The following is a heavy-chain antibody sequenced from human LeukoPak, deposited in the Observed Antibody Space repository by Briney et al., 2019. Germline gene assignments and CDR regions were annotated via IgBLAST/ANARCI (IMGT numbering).Heavy chain of an antibody. Sequence: ASVKVSCKASGYTFTSYGISWVRQAPGQGLEWMGWINTNTGNPTYAQGFTGRFVFSLDTSVSTAYLQISSLKAEDTAVYYCARRPSRLGYCSGGSCYLPVWAFDIWGQGTMVTVSS. CDR2: INTNTGNP. CDR1: GYTFTSYG. CDR3: ARRPSRLGYCSGGSCYLPVWAFDI. D-gene: IGHD2-15*01. J-gene: IGHJ3*02. V-gene: IGHV7-4-1*02.